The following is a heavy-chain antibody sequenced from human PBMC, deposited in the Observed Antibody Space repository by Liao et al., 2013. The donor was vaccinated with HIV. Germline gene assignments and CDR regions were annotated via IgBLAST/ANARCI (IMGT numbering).Heavy chain of an antibody. CDR3: ARDNYDSSGPGSFDY. V-gene: IGHV4-30-4*08. J-gene: IGHJ4*02. D-gene: IGHD3-22*01. CDR1: GGSIGSGDHY. CDR2: IYYSGST. Sequence: QVQLQESGPGLVKPSQTLSLTCSLSGGSIGSGDHYWSWIRQPPGKGLEWIGYIYYSGSTYYNPSLKSRVTISVDTSKNQFSLKLSSVTAADTAVYYCARDNYDSSGPGSFDYWGQGTLVTVSS.